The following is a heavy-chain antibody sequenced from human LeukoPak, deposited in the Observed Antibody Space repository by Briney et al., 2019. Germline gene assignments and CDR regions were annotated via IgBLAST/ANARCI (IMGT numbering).Heavy chain of an antibody. CDR1: GGTFSSYA. Sequence: ASVKVSCKASGGTFSSYAISWVRQAPGQGLEWMGWINPNSGGTNYAQKFQGRVTMTRDTSISTAYMELSRLRSDDTAVYYCARDSDIVVVPAAVPFDPWGQGTLVTVSS. V-gene: IGHV1-2*02. J-gene: IGHJ5*02. CDR3: ARDSDIVVVPAAVPFDP. D-gene: IGHD2-2*01. CDR2: INPNSGGT.